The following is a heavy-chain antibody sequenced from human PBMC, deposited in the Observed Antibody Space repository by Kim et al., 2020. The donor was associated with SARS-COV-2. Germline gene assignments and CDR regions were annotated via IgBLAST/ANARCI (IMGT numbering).Heavy chain of an antibody. CDR2: INPDSGAP. V-gene: IGHV1-2*05. J-gene: IGHJ4*02. Sequence: ASVKVSCKTFGYSFTAYYLHWVRQAPGQGLEWMGRINPDSGAPTYAQKFQDRVTMTRDTSIRTVYMELSRLTFDDTVVYYCARGDISGIDYWGQGTLVTV. D-gene: IGHD6-19*01. CDR1: GYSFTAYY. CDR3: ARGDISGIDY.